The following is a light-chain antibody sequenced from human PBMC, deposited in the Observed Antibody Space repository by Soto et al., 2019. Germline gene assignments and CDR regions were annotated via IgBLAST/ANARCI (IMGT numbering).Light chain of an antibody. CDR3: CSYAGSSTYV. CDR1: SSDVGSYNL. V-gene: IGLV2-23*02. J-gene: IGLJ1*01. CDR2: EVS. Sequence: QSVLTQPASVSGSPGQSITISCTGTSSDVGSYNLVSWYQQHPGKAPKLMIYEVSKRPSGVSNRFSGSKSGNTASLTISGAQAGDEAGYYCCSYAGSSTYVFGTGTKVTVL.